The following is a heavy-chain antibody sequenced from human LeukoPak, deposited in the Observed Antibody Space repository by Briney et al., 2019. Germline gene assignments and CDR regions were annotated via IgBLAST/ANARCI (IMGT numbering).Heavy chain of an antibody. D-gene: IGHD3-10*01. CDR3: ARGLRGVIHYYYYMDV. CDR2: INHSGST. CDR1: GYSISSGYY. V-gene: IGHV4-38-2*02. J-gene: IGHJ6*03. Sequence: SETLSLTCTVSGYSISSGYYWGWIRQPPGKGLEWIGEINHSGSTNYNPSLKGRVTISVDTSKNQFSLKLSSVTAADTAVYYCARGLRGVIHYYYYMDVWGKGPRSPSP.